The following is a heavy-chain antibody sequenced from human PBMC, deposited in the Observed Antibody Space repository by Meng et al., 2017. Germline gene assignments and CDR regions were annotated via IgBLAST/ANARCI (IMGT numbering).Heavy chain of an antibody. Sequence: EVYLLESGGGLVQPGGSLRLSCAASGFTFSSTSMSWVRQAPGKGLEWVSTISGSGGTTCYADAVKGRLAISRDNSNNTLYLQMNSLRAEDTAIYYCAKLTSAWGQGTLVTVSS. CDR3: AKLTSA. CDR2: ISGSGGTT. J-gene: IGHJ5*02. V-gene: IGHV3-23*01. CDR1: GFTFSSTS. D-gene: IGHD2/OR15-2a*01.